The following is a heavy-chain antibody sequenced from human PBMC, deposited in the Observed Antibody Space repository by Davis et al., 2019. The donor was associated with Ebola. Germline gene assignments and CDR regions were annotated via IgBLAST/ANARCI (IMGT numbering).Heavy chain of an antibody. J-gene: IGHJ4*02. CDR2: ISSSSSTI. CDR1: AFTFSSYS. V-gene: IGHV3-48*02. D-gene: IGHD6-13*01. CDR3: AREYQQQLVYFDY. Sequence: GGSLRLSCAASAFTFSSYSMNWVRQAPGKGLDWVSYISSSSSTIYYADSVKGRFTISRDNAKNSLYLQMNSLRDEDTAVYYCAREYQQQLVYFDYWGQGTLVTVSS.